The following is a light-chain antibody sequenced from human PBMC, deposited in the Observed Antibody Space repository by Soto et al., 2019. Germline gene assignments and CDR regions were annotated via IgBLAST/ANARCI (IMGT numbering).Light chain of an antibody. CDR2: GAS. CDR3: QQYGSSPRT. Sequence: ELGVTKSPPPLSLSPGERAPPSCGARQSVSSYLAWYQQKPGQAPRLLIYGASSRATGIPDRFSGSGSGTDFTLTISILEPEDFAVYYCQQYGSSPRTFGQGTKVDIK. CDR1: QSVSSY. V-gene: IGKV3-20*01. J-gene: IGKJ1*01.